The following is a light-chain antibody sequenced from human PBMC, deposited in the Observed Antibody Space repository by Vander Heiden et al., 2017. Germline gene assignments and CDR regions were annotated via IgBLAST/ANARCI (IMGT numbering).Light chain of an antibody. CDR1: QSVGTN. CDR3: QQYRDWFSWT. CDR2: ASY. V-gene: IGKV3-15*01. Sequence: EIVMTQSPATLSVSPGERVTLSFRASQSVGTNLAWYRQKPGQAPTLLIYASYTRATGIPARFSGSGSETEFTLTISSLQSEDFAVYYCQQYRDWFSWTFGQGTKVEIK. J-gene: IGKJ1*01.